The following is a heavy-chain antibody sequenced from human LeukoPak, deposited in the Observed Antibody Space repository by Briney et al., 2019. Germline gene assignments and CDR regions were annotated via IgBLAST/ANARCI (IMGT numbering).Heavy chain of an antibody. V-gene: IGHV4-4*07. Sequence: SETLSLTCTVSGRSISSYYWSWIRQPAGKGLEWIGRIYTSGSTNYNPSLKSRVTMSVDTSKNQFSLKLSSVTAADTAVYYCATSGYCSSTSCRNNYYYYMDVWGKGTTVTVSS. CDR1: GRSISSYY. D-gene: IGHD2-2*01. CDR3: ATSGYCSSTSCRNNYYYYMDV. CDR2: IYTSGST. J-gene: IGHJ6*03.